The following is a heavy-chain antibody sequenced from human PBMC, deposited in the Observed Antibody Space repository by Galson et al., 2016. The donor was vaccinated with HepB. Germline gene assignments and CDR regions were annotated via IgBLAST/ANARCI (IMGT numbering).Heavy chain of an antibody. CDR3: ARGFGYCSGGRCAAGDFFDT. V-gene: IGHV1-8*01. CDR2: MNPDSSKT. Sequence: SVKVSCKASGYTFTSYDTNWVRQATGQGLEWLGWMNPDSSKTGYVQKFQGRITMTTNTSINTAYLEVTGLRSEDTAVYYCARGFGYCSGGRCAAGDFFDTWGQGTLVTVSS. CDR1: GYTFTSYD. D-gene: IGHD2-15*01. J-gene: IGHJ1*01.